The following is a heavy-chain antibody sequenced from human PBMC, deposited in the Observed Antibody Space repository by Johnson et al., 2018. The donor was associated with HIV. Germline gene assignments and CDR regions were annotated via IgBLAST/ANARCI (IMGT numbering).Heavy chain of an antibody. CDR1: GFTFSAYG. V-gene: IGHV3-30*03. D-gene: IGHD6-6*01. J-gene: IGHJ3*02. CDR2: ISFDGNLN. CDR3: AREESSSSRDGFDI. Sequence: QVQLVESGGGVVQPGRSLRLSCAASGFTFSAYGMHWVRQAPGKGLEWVAVISFDGNLNKYADSVKGRFTISRDNSKNTLYLQMTSLRVEDTAVYYCAREESSSSRDGFDIWGQGTMVTVSS.